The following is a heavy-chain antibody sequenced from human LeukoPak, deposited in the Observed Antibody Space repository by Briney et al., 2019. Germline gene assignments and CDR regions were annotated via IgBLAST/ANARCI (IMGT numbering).Heavy chain of an antibody. CDR1: GGSISSGTYY. CDR3: AQTAIFGVVKYYYYMDV. Sequence: SETLSLTCTVSGGSISSGTYYWSWIRQPPGKGLEWIGEINHSGSTNYNPSLKSRVTISVDTSKNQFSLKLSSVTAADTAVYYCAQTAIFGVVKYYYYMDVWGKGTTVTVSS. J-gene: IGHJ6*03. D-gene: IGHD3-3*01. CDR2: INHSGST. V-gene: IGHV4-39*07.